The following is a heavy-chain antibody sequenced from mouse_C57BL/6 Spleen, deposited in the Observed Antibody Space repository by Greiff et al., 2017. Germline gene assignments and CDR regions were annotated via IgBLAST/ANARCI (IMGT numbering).Heavy chain of an antibody. CDR1: GYTFTDYN. CDR2: INPNNGGT. V-gene: IGHV1-18*01. J-gene: IGHJ4*01. CDR3: ARVYYGYPYYYAMDY. D-gene: IGHD2-2*01. Sequence: VQLKQSGPELVKPGASVKIPCKASGYTFTDYNMDWVKQSHGKSLEWIRDINPNNGGTIYNQKFKGKATLTVDKSSSTAYMELRSLTSEDTAVYYCARVYYGYPYYYAMDYWGQGTSVTVSS.